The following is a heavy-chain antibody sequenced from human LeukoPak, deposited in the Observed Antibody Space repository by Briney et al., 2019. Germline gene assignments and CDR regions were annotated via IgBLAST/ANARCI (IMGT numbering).Heavy chain of an antibody. CDR1: GFTFSSYG. V-gene: IGHV3-30*03. D-gene: IGHD3-10*01. Sequence: GRSLRLSCAASGFTFSSYGMHWVRQAPGKGLEWVAVISYDGSNKYYADSVKGRFTISRDNSKNTLYLQMNSLRAEGTAVYYCARGGFDYYGSGRAFDFWGQGTLVTVSS. CDR3: ARGGFDYYGSGRAFDF. J-gene: IGHJ4*02. CDR2: ISYDGSNK.